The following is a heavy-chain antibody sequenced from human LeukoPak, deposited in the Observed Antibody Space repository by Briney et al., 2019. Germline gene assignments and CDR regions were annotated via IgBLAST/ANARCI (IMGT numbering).Heavy chain of an antibody. CDR2: INHSGST. J-gene: IGHJ6*03. CDR1: GGSFSGYY. CDR3: ARRGYSSYYYMDG. Sequence: PSETLSHTCAVYGGSFSGYYCSWIRQPPGKGLEWIAEINHSGSTNYNPYLQSRLTISVDTSKNQFSLKLSSVTAADTAVYYCARRGYSSYYYMDGWGKGTTVTVSS. V-gene: IGHV4-34*01.